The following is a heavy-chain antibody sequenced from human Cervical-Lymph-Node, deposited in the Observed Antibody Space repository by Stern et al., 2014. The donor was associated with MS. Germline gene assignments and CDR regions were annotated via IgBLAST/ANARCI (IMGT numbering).Heavy chain of an antibody. V-gene: IGHV5-51*01. CDR3: ARQTTAWASDV. CDR2: IYPGDSET. J-gene: IGHJ4*02. CDR1: GFKFSIYW. Sequence: VQLVQSGAELIRPGESLKISCKGSGFKFSIYWIAWVRPMPGKGLEWMGIIYPGDSETRSSPSFQGQVTMSADKSTSTAYLQWSSLNASDTAMYFCARQTTAWASDVWGQGTLVTVSS. D-gene: IGHD1-14*01.